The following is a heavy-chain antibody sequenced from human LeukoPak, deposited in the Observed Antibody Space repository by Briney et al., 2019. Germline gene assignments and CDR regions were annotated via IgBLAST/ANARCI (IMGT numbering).Heavy chain of an antibody. Sequence: GSLRLSCAASGFTVSSNYMSWVRQAPGKGLEWVSVIYSGGSTYYADSVKGRFTISRDNSKNTLYLQMNSLRAEDTAVYYCATNDYGDSYYFDYWGQGTLVTVSS. CDR2: IYSGGST. J-gene: IGHJ4*02. V-gene: IGHV3-66*01. CDR1: GFTVSSNY. CDR3: ATNDYGDSYYFDY. D-gene: IGHD4-17*01.